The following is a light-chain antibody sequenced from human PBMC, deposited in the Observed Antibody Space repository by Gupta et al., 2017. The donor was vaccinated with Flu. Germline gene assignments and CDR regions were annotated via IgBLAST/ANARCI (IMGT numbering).Light chain of an antibody. J-gene: IGKJ5*01. CDR1: QDITYF. CDR2: DAS. CDR3: QQDDDLPIT. Sequence: DIQMTQSPSSLSASVGDSVTISCQASQDITYFLNWYQLKPGKAPRLLIYDASNLETGVPSRFSGSGSGTDFTFIISSLQPEDIATYYCQQDDDLPITFGQGTRLDIK. V-gene: IGKV1-33*01.